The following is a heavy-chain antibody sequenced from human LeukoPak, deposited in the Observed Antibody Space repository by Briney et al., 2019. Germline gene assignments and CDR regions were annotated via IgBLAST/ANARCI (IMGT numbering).Heavy chain of an antibody. D-gene: IGHD3-10*01. J-gene: IGHJ4*02. CDR1: GFTFRSYW. CDR3: AKGPRTVRFGDRHKGIFDY. CDR2: ISGSGGRT. V-gene: IGHV3-23*01. Sequence: PGGSLRLSCVASGFTFRSYWMHWVRQAPGKGLEWVSDISGSGGRTYYVDSVKGRFTISRDNGKNMLYLQMNSLRAEDTAVYYCAKGPRTVRFGDRHKGIFDYWGQGTLVTVSS.